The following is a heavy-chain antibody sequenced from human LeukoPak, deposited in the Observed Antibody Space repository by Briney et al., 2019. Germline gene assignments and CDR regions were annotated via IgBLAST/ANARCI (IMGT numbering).Heavy chain of an antibody. V-gene: IGHV4-59*12. Sequence: PSETLSLTCTVSGGSISSYYWSWIRQPPGKGLEWIGYIYYSGSTNYNPSLKSRVTISVDTSKNQFSLQLSSVTAADTAVYYCARVPRGSGIFDYWGQGTLVTVSS. J-gene: IGHJ4*02. CDR2: IYYSGST. CDR3: ARVPRGSGIFDY. CDR1: GGSISSYY. D-gene: IGHD3-10*01.